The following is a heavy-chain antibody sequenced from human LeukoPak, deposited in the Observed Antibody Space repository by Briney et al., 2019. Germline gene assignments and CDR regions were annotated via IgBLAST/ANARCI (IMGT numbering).Heavy chain of an antibody. D-gene: IGHD6-13*01. CDR1: GYTFTSYH. CDR3: ARENSSSWYGGWFDP. Sequence: SCKASGYTFTSYHLHWVRQAPGKGLGWVAVIYSGGPTTYADSVKGRFTISRDNSKNTVHLQMKSLRAEDTAVYYCARENSSSWYGGWFDPWGQGTLVTVSS. CDR2: IYSGGPT. J-gene: IGHJ5*02. V-gene: IGHV3-66*01.